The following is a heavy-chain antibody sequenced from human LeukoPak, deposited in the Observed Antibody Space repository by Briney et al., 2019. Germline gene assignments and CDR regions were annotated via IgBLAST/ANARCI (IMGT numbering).Heavy chain of an antibody. D-gene: IGHD4-23*01. CDR3: AREEGTVVTYPDY. J-gene: IGHJ4*02. CDR2: IYYSGST. Sequence: SETLSLTCTVSGGSISSSSYYWGWIRQPPGKGLEWIGSIYYSGSTYYNPSLKSRVTISVDTSKNQFSLKLSSVTAADTAVYYCAREEGTVVTYPDYWGQGTLVTVSP. V-gene: IGHV4-39*07. CDR1: GGSISSSSYY.